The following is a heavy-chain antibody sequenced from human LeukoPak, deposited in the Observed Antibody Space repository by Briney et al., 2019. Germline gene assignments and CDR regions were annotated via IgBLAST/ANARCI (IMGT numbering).Heavy chain of an antibody. CDR3: AKELDY. Sequence: GGSLRLSCAAPGFTFSSYAMHWVRQAPGKGLEWVAVISYDGSNKYYADSVKGRFTISRDNSKNTLYLQMNSLRAEDTAVYYCAKELDYWGQGTLVTVSS. CDR1: GFTFSSYA. J-gene: IGHJ4*02. CDR2: ISYDGSNK. V-gene: IGHV3-30*04.